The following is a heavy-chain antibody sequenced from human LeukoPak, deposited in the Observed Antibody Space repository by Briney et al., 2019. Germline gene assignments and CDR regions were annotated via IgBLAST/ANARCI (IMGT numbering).Heavy chain of an antibody. CDR1: GFPFRTYW. Sequence: GGSLRLSCAASGFPFRTYWMDWVRQAPGKGLVWVSRINSEGTYTTYADSVKGRFTISRDNAKNTLYLQMDTLRAEDTAVYYCARARFKSDYWGKGTLVTVSS. D-gene: IGHD3-3*01. CDR3: ARARFKSDY. CDR2: INSEGTYT. J-gene: IGHJ4*02. V-gene: IGHV3-74*01.